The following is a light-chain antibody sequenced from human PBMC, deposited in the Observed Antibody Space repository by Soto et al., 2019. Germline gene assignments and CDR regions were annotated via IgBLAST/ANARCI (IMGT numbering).Light chain of an antibody. V-gene: IGKV3-20*01. CDR2: GAT. CDR1: QSVSSSY. J-gene: IGKJ1*01. CDR3: QQYGSSPVT. Sequence: EIVLTQSPGTLSLSPGERATLSCRASQSVSSSYLAWYQQKPGQAPRLLIYGATSRATGIPYRFSCSRSGTDCSVTISRLEPEDFTVYYCQQYGSSPVTFGDGTKVEIK.